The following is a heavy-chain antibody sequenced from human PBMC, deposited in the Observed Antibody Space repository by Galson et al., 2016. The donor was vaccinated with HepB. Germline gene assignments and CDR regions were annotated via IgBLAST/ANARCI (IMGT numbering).Heavy chain of an antibody. CDR1: GFIFSHYW. V-gene: IGHV3-7*04. J-gene: IGHJ4*02. CDR2: INEHGSGI. CDR3: ARCALAGCPVDY. Sequence: SLRLSCAGSGFIFSHYWMSWVRQTPEKGLEWVANINEHGSGIFYVDSVKGRFTISRDNAKNSLYLQMNSLRAEDTAVYYCARCALAGCPVDYWGLGTLVTVSS. D-gene: IGHD2-15*01.